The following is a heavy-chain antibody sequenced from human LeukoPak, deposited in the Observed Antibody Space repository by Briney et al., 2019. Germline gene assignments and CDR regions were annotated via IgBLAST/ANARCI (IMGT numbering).Heavy chain of an antibody. Sequence: GGSLRLSCAASEFTFSTHSRHWVRQAPGKGLEWVTLISYDGSGKLYADSVKGRFTISRDNSKNTLFLQMSSLRDEDTAIYYCARDGSYCSGGSCYTGEYFQHWGQGTLVTVSS. J-gene: IGHJ1*01. D-gene: IGHD2-15*01. V-gene: IGHV3-30*04. CDR1: EFTFSTHS. CDR2: ISYDGSGK. CDR3: ARDGSYCSGGSCYTGEYFQH.